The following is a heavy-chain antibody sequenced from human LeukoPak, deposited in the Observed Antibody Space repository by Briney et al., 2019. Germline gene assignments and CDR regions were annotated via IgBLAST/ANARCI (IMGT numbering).Heavy chain of an antibody. V-gene: IGHV5-51*01. D-gene: IGHD3-10*01. CDR1: GYSFTNTW. CDR3: ATVNGSHWFFDY. J-gene: IGHJ4*02. CDR2: IYPLDSDT. Sequence: GESLKISCNGSGYSFTNTWIGWVRLMPGKGLEWMGTIYPLDSDTRYSPSFQGQVTISADKSITTAYLQWSSLRASDTAMYYCATVNGSHWFFDYWGQGTLVTVSS.